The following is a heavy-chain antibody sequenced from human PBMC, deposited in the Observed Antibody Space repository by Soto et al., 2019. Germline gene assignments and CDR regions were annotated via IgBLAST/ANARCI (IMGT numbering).Heavy chain of an antibody. CDR1: GGSISRYY. CDR3: ATYRKFFQI. Sequence: AETLSLTCTVSGGSISRYYWSWIRQPAGKCLEWIGRIYSSGSTNYNPSLKSRVTISVDRSKNHFFLNLTSVTAADTAVYYCATYRKFFQIWGQGTKVTVSS. J-gene: IGHJ3*02. V-gene: IGHV4-4*07. CDR2: IYSSGST.